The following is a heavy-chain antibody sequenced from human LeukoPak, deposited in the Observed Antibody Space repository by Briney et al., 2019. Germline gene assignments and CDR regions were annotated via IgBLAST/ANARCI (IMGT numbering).Heavy chain of an antibody. D-gene: IGHD2-2*01. V-gene: IGHV3-21*01. CDR2: ISSGGTYI. CDR1: GFTFSNYN. CDR3: ATSGIVLVPAAYVPDY. J-gene: IGHJ4*02. Sequence: GGSLRLSCAASGFTFSNYNMNWVRRAPGKGLEWVSSISSGGTYIYYADSVKGRFTISRDNTKNSLYLQMNSLRAEDAAVYYCATSGIVLVPAAYVPDYWGQGTLVTVSS.